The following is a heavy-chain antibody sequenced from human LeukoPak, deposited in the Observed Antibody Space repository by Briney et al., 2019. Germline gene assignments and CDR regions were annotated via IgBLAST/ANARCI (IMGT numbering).Heavy chain of an antibody. J-gene: IGHJ4*02. D-gene: IGHD2-8*01. V-gene: IGHV1-69*13. CDR2: IIPIFGTA. Sequence: SVKVSXKASGGTFRSYAISWVRQAPGQGLEWMGGIIPIFGTANYAQKFQGRVTITADESTSTAYMELSSLRSEDTAVYYCATGYCTNGVCFPPGTNYYFDYWGQGTLVTVSS. CDR3: ATGYCTNGVCFPPGTNYYFDY. CDR1: GGTFRSYA.